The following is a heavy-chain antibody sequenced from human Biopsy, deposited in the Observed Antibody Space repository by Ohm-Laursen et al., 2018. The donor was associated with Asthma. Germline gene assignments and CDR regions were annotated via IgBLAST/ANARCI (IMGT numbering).Heavy chain of an antibody. Sequence: GASVKVSCKASGYNFISFYIHWVRQAPGQRLEWMGWVNTGNGDTKYSQKFQGRVTITRDTSASTVYMELRSLRSEDTATYYCARTYYDFWPGQAKDVFGVWGQGTMVTVSS. V-gene: IGHV1-3*04. D-gene: IGHD3-3*01. CDR2: VNTGNGDT. CDR1: GYNFISFY. CDR3: ARTYYDFWPGQAKDVFGV. J-gene: IGHJ3*01.